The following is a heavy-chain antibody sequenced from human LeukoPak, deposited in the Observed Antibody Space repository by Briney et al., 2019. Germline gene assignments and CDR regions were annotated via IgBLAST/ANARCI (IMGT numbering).Heavy chain of an antibody. Sequence: GGSLRLSCAASGFTFGNYWINWVRQAPGKGLMWVSSVHSDGSITNYADSVKGRFSISRDSAQNTLYLQMSSLRSEDTAVYYCAREQEDCTGTTCYRAFDVWGQGTMVTVS. V-gene: IGHV3-74*01. CDR2: VHSDGSIT. CDR3: AREQEDCTGTTCYRAFDV. CDR1: GFTFGNYW. J-gene: IGHJ3*01. D-gene: IGHD2-2*01.